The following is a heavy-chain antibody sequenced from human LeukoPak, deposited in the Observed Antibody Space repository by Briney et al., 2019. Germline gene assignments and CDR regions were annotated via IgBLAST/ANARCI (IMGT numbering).Heavy chain of an antibody. CDR3: AKAIAAAGTIRAEYFQH. J-gene: IGHJ1*01. D-gene: IGHD6-13*01. CDR2: ISGSGGST. Sequence: PGGSLRLSCAASGFTFSSYAMSWVRQAPGKGLEWVSAISGSGGSTYYADSVKGRFTISRDNSKNTLYLQMNSLRAEDTAVYYCAKAIAAAGTIRAEYFQHWGQGTLVTVSS. V-gene: IGHV3-23*01. CDR1: GFTFSSYA.